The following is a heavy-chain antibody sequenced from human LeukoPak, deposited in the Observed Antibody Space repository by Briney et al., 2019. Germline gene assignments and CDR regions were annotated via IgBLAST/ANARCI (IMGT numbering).Heavy chain of an antibody. J-gene: IGHJ6*03. CDR2: IIPIFGTA. CDR3: AREIGDYYYYYMDV. V-gene: IGHV1-69*06. Sequence: SVKVSCKASGGTFSNYAISWVRQAPGQGLEWMGGIIPIFGTANYAQKFQGRVTITADKSTSTAYMELSSLRSEDTAVYYCAREIGDYYYYYMDVWGKGTTVTVSS. D-gene: IGHD3-16*01. CDR1: GGTFSNYA.